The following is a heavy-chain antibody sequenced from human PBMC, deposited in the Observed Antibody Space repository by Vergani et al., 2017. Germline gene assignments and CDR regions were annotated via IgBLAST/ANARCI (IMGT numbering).Heavy chain of an antibody. D-gene: IGHD3-9*01. CDR1: GFTFSSYG. J-gene: IGHJ4*02. CDR2: IWYDGSNK. Sequence: QVQLVESGGGVVQPGRSLRLSCAASGFTFSSYGMHWVRQAPGKGLEWVAVIWYDGSNKYYADSVKGRFTISRDNSKNTLYLQMNSLRAEDTAVYYCASDGEYLERGYWDILTGYNDYWGQGTLVTVSS. V-gene: IGHV3-33*01. CDR3: ASDGEYLERGYWDILTGYNDY.